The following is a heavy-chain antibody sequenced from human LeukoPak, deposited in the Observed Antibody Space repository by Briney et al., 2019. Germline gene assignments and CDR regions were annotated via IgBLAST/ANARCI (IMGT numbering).Heavy chain of an antibody. V-gene: IGHV3-30*03. Sequence: PGGSLRLSCAASGFTFSSYGMHWVRQAPGKGLEWVAVISYDGSNKYYADSVKGRIIISRDNSKNIMDLQMNSLRTEDTAVYYCARQYYYGSGNGLDVWGQGTTVTVSS. CDR3: ARQYYYGSGNGLDV. D-gene: IGHD3-10*01. CDR1: GFTFSSYG. CDR2: ISYDGSNK. J-gene: IGHJ6*02.